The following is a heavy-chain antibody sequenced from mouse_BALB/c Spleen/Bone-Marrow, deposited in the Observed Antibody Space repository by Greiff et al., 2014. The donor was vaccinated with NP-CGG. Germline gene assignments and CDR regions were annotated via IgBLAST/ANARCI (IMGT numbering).Heavy chain of an antibody. D-gene: IGHD2-3*01. CDR2: ICSDGST. CDR1: GFSLTSYG. J-gene: IGHJ3*01. Sequence: QVQLQQSGPDLVAPSQSLSITCTVSGFSLTSYGVHWVRQPPGKGLEWLGVICSDGSTTYNSTLKSRPSISKDNSKSQVFLKMNSLQTDDSAMYYCARHDNDGYYPAYWGQGTLVTVSA. CDR3: ARHDNDGYYPAY. V-gene: IGHV2-6-2*01.